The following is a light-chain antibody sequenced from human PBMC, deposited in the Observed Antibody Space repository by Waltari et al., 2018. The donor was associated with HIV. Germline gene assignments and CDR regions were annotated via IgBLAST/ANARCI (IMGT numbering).Light chain of an antibody. CDR2: EVS. Sequence: QSALTQPASVSGSPGQSITISCTGTSSDVGGYKSVSWYQQHPGKAPKLMIYEVSNRPSGVSNRFSGSKSGNTASLTISGLQAEDEADYYCSSYTSSSTLVFGGGTKLTVL. CDR1: SSDVGGYKS. CDR3: SSYTSSSTLV. J-gene: IGLJ2*01. V-gene: IGLV2-14*01.